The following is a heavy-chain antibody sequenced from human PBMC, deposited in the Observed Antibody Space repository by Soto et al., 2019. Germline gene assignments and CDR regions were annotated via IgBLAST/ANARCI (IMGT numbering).Heavy chain of an antibody. CDR3: ARDWFGIDY. CDR1: GYTFTSYG. D-gene: IGHD3-16*01. V-gene: IGHV1-18*01. Sequence: QGQLVQSGAEVKKPGASLKVSCKASGYTFTSYGISWVRQAPGIGLEWLGWINPYNGNTNNAQKLQGRVTMTTDTSTNTAYMELRSLRSDDTAVYYGARDWFGIDYWGQGTLVTVSS. CDR2: INPYNGNT. J-gene: IGHJ4*02.